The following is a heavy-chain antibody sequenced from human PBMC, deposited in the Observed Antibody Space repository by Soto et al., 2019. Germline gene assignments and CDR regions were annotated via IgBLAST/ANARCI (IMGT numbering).Heavy chain of an antibody. Sequence: SETLSLTCTVSGGSISSGGYYWSWIRQHPGKGLEWIGYIYYSGSTYYNPSLKSRVTISVDTSKNQFSLKLSSVTAADTAVYYCARDQHVKQKVVPAAIREHGYYYGMDVWGQGTTVTVSS. D-gene: IGHD2-2*02. CDR1: GGSISSGGYY. V-gene: IGHV4-31*03. J-gene: IGHJ6*02. CDR2: IYYSGST. CDR3: ARDQHVKQKVVPAAIREHGYYYGMDV.